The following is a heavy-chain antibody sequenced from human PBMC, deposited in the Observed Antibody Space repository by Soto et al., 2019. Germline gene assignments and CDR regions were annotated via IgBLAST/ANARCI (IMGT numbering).Heavy chain of an antibody. CDR2: IIPILGIA. V-gene: IGHV1-69*08. CDR1: GGTFSSYT. J-gene: IGHJ4*02. D-gene: IGHD3-10*01. Sequence: QVQLVQSGAEVTKPGSSVKVSCKASGGTFSSYTISWVRQAPGQGLEWMGRIIPILGIADYAQKFQGIVKITANKSTSTAYMELSSVRSEDTAVYYCAREEYYYGSGAFFDYWGQGTLVTVSS. CDR3: AREEYYYGSGAFFDY.